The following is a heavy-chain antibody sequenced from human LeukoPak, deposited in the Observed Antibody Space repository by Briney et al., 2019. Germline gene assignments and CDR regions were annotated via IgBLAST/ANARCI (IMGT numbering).Heavy chain of an antibody. CDR1: GNSVSSNSAA. D-gene: IGHD5-24*01. CDR3: ARVDLDGYNSFDY. J-gene: IGHJ4*02. CDR2: TYYNSKWYY. V-gene: IGHV6-1*01. Sequence: SQTLSLTCAISGNSVSSNSAAWNWIRQSPSRGLEWLGRTYYNSKWYYDYAVSVKSRITINPDTSKNQFSLQLNSVTPEDTAVYYCARVDLDGYNSFDYWGQGTLVTVSS.